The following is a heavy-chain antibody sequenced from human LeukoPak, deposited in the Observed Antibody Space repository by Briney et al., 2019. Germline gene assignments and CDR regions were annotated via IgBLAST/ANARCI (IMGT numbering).Heavy chain of an antibody. J-gene: IGHJ6*03. D-gene: IGHD4-17*01. CDR1: GYTFTSYG. CDR3: ARDNDYGDYGVYYYHYYYMDV. Sequence: GASVKVSCKASGYTFTSYGISWVRQAPGQGLEWMGWISAYNGNTNYAQKLQGRVTMTTDTSTSTAYMELRSLRSDDTAVYYCARDNDYGDYGVYYYHYYYMDVWGKGTTVTVSS. V-gene: IGHV1-18*01. CDR2: ISAYNGNT.